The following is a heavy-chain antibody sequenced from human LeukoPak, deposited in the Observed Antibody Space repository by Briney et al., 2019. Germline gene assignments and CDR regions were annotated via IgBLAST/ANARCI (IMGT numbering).Heavy chain of an antibody. Sequence: GGSLRLSCAASGFTFSDYYMRWIRQAPGKGLEWLTYIRNGGSSKYYADSVKGRFTISRDNAKNSLYLQMTSLTAEDTAVYYCARESRDTAMVADYFDHWGQGNLVTGSS. J-gene: IGHJ4*02. CDR2: IRNGGSSK. CDR1: GFTFSDYY. CDR3: ARESRDTAMVADYFDH. V-gene: IGHV3-11*04. D-gene: IGHD5-18*01.